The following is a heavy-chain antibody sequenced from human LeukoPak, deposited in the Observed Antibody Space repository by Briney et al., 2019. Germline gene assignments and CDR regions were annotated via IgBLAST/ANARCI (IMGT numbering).Heavy chain of an antibody. CDR1: GGSISSGGYY. CDR3: AREKSYGDYCSDY. Sequence: PSETLSLTCTVSGGSISSGGYYWRWIRQHPGKGLEWIGYIYYSGSTYYNPSLKSRVTISVDTSKNQFSLKLSSVTAADTAVYYCAREKSYGDYCSDYWGQGTLVTVSS. J-gene: IGHJ4*02. CDR2: IYYSGST. D-gene: IGHD4-17*01. V-gene: IGHV4-31*03.